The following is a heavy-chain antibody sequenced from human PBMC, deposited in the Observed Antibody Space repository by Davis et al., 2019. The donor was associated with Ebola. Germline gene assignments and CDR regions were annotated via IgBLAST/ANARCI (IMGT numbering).Heavy chain of an antibody. Sequence: GESLKISCAASGFTFSDYYMSWIRQAPGKGLEWVSYISISGSTIYYADSVKGRFTISRDNAKNSLYLQMNSLRAEDTAVYYCARAYYYYYYMDVWGKGTTVTVSS. J-gene: IGHJ6*03. CDR1: GFTFSDYY. CDR2: ISISGSTI. V-gene: IGHV3-11*04. CDR3: ARAYYYYYYMDV.